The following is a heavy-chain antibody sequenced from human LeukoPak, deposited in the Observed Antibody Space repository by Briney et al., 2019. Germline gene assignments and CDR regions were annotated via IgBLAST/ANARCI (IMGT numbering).Heavy chain of an antibody. CDR3: ARDNVGSSGGDY. CDR2: ISSYYGHP. Sequence: ASVKVSCKASGYTFTRYPFSWVRQAPGQGLEWIGHISSYYGHPDYAQRPQGRVTLTIDTSTSTAYMALRSLRSDDTATYYCARDNVGSSGGDYWGQGTLVTVSS. CDR1: GYTFTRYP. D-gene: IGHD6-25*01. V-gene: IGHV1-18*01. J-gene: IGHJ4*02.